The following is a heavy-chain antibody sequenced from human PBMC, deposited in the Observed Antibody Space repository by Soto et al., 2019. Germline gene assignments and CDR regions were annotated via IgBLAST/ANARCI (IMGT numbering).Heavy chain of an antibody. CDR1: GFTFSSYA. D-gene: IGHD5-18*01. CDR3: ARGRYSYGFGMDV. Sequence: VGSLRLSCAASGFTFSSYAMHWVRQAPGNGLEWVAVISYDGSNKYYADSVKGRFTISRDNSKNTLYLQMNSLRAEDTAVYYCARGRYSYGFGMDVWGQGTTVTVSS. J-gene: IGHJ6*02. V-gene: IGHV3-30-3*01. CDR2: ISYDGSNK.